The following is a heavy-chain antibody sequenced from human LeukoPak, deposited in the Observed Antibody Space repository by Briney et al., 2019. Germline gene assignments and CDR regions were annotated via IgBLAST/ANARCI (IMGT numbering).Heavy chain of an antibody. CDR1: GFTFSSYG. D-gene: IGHD6-6*01. J-gene: IGHJ5*02. CDR2: ISYDGSNK. CDR3: AKDRLRQLAQANWFDP. Sequence: GGSLRLSCAASGFTFSSYGMHWVRQAPGKGLEWVAVISYDGSNKYYADSVKGRFTISRDNSKNTLYLQMNSLRAEDTAVYYCAKDRLRQLAQANWFDPWGQGTLVTVSS. V-gene: IGHV3-30*18.